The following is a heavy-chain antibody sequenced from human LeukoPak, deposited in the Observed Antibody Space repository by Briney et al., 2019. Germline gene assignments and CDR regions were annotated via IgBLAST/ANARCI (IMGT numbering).Heavy chain of an antibody. D-gene: IGHD1-1*01. CDR2: ISWNSGSI. V-gene: IGHV3-9*01. CDR1: GFTFDDYA. J-gene: IGHJ5*02. CDR3: AKDHDGFDP. Sequence: GRSLRLSCAASGFTFDDYAMHWVRQAPGKGLEWVSGISWNSGSIGYADSVKGRFTISRDHAKNSLYLQMNSLRAEDTALYYCAKDHDGFDPWGQGTLVSVSS.